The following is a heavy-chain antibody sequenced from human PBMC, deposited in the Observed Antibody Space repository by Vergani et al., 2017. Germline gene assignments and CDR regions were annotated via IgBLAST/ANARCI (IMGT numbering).Heavy chain of an antibody. V-gene: IGHV4-38-2*02. CDR2: VFHSGSA. CDR1: GYSISRGYY. Sequence: QVQLQESGPGLVKPSETLSLTCSVSGYSISRGYYWCWIRQPPGKGLEWIATVFHSGSAYYNPSLRRRVTISVETSKNQFSLRLTTLTAADTAVYYCARQFWVSQGVGAFETWGRGTEVSVSS. CDR3: ARQFWVSQGVGAFET. D-gene: IGHD3-16*01. J-gene: IGHJ3*02.